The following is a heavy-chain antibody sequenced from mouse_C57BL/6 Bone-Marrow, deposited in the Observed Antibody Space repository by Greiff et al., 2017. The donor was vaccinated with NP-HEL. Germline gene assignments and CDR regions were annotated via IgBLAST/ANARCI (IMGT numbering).Heavy chain of an antibody. D-gene: IGHD1-1*01. CDR3: ARFHYYGSSYDAMDY. J-gene: IGHJ4*01. Sequence: QAQLQQPGAELVRPGSSVKLSCKASGYTFTSYWMHWVKQRPIQGLEWIGNIDPSDSETHYNQKFKDKATLTVDKSSSTAYMQLSSLTSEDSAVYYCARFHYYGSSYDAMDYWGQGTSVTVSS. CDR2: IDPSDSET. CDR1: GYTFTSYW. V-gene: IGHV1-52*01.